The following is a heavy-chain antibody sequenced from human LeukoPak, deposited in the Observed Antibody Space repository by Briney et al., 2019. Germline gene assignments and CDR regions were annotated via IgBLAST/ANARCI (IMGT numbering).Heavy chain of an antibody. V-gene: IGHV4-30-2*01. Sequence: PSQTLSLTCAVSGGSISSGGYSWSWIRQPPGKGLEWIGYIYHSGSTNYNPSLKSRVTISVDTSKNQFSLKLSSVTAADTAVYYCARRIAAAGTPYYFDYWGQGTLVTVSS. CDR3: ARRIAAAGTPYYFDY. J-gene: IGHJ4*02. D-gene: IGHD6-13*01. CDR1: GGSISSGGYS. CDR2: IYHSGST.